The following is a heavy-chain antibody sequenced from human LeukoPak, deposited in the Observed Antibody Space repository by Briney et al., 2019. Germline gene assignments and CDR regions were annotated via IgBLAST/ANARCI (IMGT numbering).Heavy chain of an antibody. V-gene: IGHV4-34*01. CDR1: GGSFSGYY. CDR3: ARGGLRKVTPRERDLYWYFDL. Sequence: SETLPLTCAVYGGSFSGYYWSWIRQPPGKGLEWIGEINHSGSTNYNPSLKSRVTISVDTSKNQFSLKLSSVTAADTAVYYCARGGLRKVTPRERDLYWYFDLWGRGTLVTVSS. D-gene: IGHD5-18*01. J-gene: IGHJ2*01. CDR2: INHSGST.